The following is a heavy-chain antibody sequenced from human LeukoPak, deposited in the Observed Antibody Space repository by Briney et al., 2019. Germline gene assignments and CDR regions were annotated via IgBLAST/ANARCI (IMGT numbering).Heavy chain of an antibody. CDR1: GFTFSSYA. V-gene: IGHV3-23*01. J-gene: IGHJ4*02. CDR2: ISGSGGST. D-gene: IGHD3-3*01. CDR3: AKDTRIDFWSGYYNY. Sequence: GSLRLSCAASGFTFSSYAMSWVRQAPGKGLEWVAAISGSGGSTYYADSVKGRFNISRDNSKNTLYLQMNSLRAEDTAVYYCAKDTRIDFWSGYYNYWSQGTMVTVSS.